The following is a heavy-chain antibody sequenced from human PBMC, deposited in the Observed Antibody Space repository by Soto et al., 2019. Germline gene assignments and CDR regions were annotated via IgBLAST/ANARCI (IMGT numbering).Heavy chain of an antibody. CDR1: GYTFTSYG. Sequence: ASVKVSCKASGYTFTSYGISWVRQAPGQGLEWMGWISAYNGNTNCAQKLQGRVTMTTDTSTSTAYMELRSLRSDDTAVYYCARDGMSYYDFGSGYYANFDYWGQGTLVTVSS. V-gene: IGHV1-18*01. CDR2: ISAYNGNT. J-gene: IGHJ4*02. D-gene: IGHD3-3*01. CDR3: ARDGMSYYDFGSGYYANFDY.